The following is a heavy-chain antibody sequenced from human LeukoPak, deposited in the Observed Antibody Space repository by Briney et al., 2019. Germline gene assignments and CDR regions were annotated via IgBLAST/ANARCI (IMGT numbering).Heavy chain of an antibody. CDR1: GYTFTGYY. Sequence: GASVKVSCKASGYTFTGYYMHWVRQAPGQGLEWMGWINPNSGGTNYAQKFQGRVTMTRDTSISTAYMELSRLRSDDTAVYYCARDVGGPYYYDSSGYSGWGQGTLVTVSS. CDR2: INPNSGGT. D-gene: IGHD3-22*01. CDR3: ARDVGGPYYYDSSGYSG. J-gene: IGHJ4*02. V-gene: IGHV1-2*02.